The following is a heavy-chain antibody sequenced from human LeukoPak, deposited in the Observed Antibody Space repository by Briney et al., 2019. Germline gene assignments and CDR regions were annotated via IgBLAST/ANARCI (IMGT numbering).Heavy chain of an antibody. J-gene: IGHJ5*02. Sequence: PSETLSLTCTVSGGSISSSSYSWGWIRQPPGKGLEWIGSIYYSGSTYYNLSLKSRVTISVDTSKNQFSLKLSSVTAADTAVYYCARALCGGDCYGENWFDPWGQGTLVTVSS. D-gene: IGHD2-21*02. CDR1: GGSISSSSYS. CDR3: ARALCGGDCYGENWFDP. CDR2: IYYSGST. V-gene: IGHV4-39*01.